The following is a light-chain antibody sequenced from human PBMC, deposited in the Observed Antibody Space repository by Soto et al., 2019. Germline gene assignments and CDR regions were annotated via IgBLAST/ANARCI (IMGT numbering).Light chain of an antibody. CDR3: QQSYTAPLT. J-gene: IGKJ4*01. Sequence: DIQMTQSPSSLSASVGDRVAITCRASQSISTYLNRYQQKPGKAPNLLIFAASTLQSGAPSRFSGSGSGTDFTLTIRSLQPEDFATYYCQQSYTAPLTVGGGTKVEIK. CDR1: QSISTY. CDR2: AAS. V-gene: IGKV1-39*01.